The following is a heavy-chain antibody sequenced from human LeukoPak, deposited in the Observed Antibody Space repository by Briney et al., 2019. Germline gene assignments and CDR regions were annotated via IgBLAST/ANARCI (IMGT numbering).Heavy chain of an antibody. J-gene: IGHJ4*02. D-gene: IGHD3-22*01. CDR1: GGSFSGYY. CDR3: ARGRRYGRYYDSSGYYYTFDY. CDR2: INHSGST. V-gene: IGHV4-34*01. Sequence: SETLSLTCAVYGGSFSGYYWSWIRQPPGKGMEWIGEINHSGSTNYNPSLKSRVTISVDTSKNQFSLKLSSVTAADTAVYYCARGRRYGRYYDSSGYYYTFDYWGQGTLVTVSS.